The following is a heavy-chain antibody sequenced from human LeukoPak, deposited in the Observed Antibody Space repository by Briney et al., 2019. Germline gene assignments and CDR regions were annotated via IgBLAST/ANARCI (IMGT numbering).Heavy chain of an antibody. CDR1: GGSISTSAYY. Sequence: SETLSLTCIVSGGSISTSAYYWGWIRQPPGEGLQWIGSIYYSGNTYYNSSLKSRVTISVDTSKNQFSLKLSSVTAADTAVYYCARGWVATSPFDYWGQGTLVTVSS. D-gene: IGHD2-15*01. CDR3: ARGWVATSPFDY. CDR2: IYYSGNT. J-gene: IGHJ4*02. V-gene: IGHV4-39*07.